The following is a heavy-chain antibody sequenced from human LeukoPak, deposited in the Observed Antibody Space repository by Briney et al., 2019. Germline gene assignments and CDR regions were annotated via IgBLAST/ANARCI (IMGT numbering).Heavy chain of an antibody. CDR3: AGPMGPAAIFGFDY. D-gene: IGHD2-2*01. Sequence: GGSLRLSCAASGFTFAMIWVRQPPGKGLEWVSSIFPSGGEIHYADSVRGRFTISRDNSKSTLSLQMNSLRAEDTAVYYCAGPMGPAAIFGFDYWGQGTLVTVSS. CDR2: IFPSGGEI. J-gene: IGHJ4*02. V-gene: IGHV3-23*01. CDR1: GFTFA.